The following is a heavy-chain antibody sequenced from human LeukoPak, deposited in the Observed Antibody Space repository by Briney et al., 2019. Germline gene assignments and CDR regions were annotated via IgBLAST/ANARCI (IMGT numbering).Heavy chain of an antibody. V-gene: IGHV4-31*03. CDR1: GGSISSGGYY. CDR2: IYYSGST. D-gene: IGHD2-2*01. CDR3: ARDRIVVVPAAEPITYNWFDP. J-gene: IGHJ5*02. Sequence: SETLSLTCTVSGGSISSGGYYWSRIRQHPGKGLEWIGYIYYSGSTYYNPSLKSRVTISVDTSKNQFSLKLSSVTAADTAVYYCARDRIVVVPAAEPITYNWFDPWGQGTLVTVSS.